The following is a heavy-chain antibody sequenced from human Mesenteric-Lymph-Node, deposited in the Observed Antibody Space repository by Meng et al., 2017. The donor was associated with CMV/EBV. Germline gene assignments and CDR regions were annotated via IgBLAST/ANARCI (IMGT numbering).Heavy chain of an antibody. CDR2: IKQDGSEK. D-gene: IGHD3-22*01. Sequence: GESLKISCAASGLSFSTYVMTWVRQAPGKGLEWVANIKQDGSEKYYADSVKGRFTISRDNSKNTLYLQMNSLRAEDTAVYYCAKDLDTSGYYSHYYYYGMDVWGQGTSVTVSS. CDR3: AKDLDTSGYYSHYYYYGMDV. J-gene: IGHJ6*02. CDR1: GLSFSTYV. V-gene: IGHV3-7*01.